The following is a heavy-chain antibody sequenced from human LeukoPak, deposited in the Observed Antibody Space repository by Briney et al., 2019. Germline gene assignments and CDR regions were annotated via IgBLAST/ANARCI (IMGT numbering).Heavy chain of an antibody. D-gene: IGHD3-10*01. CDR2: IFVTGKTP. CDR3: ARRNTMFRGGPCFDH. V-gene: IGHV3-23*05. J-gene: IGHJ4*02. CDR1: GFTFSGYA. Sequence: GGPLRLSCAPSGFTFSGYAMNGFRRAPGKGLDWAQFIFVTGKTPFYAAPAKAWLTFSRNNSKNTLYLQMNDLRPEDTAKYYCARRNTMFRGGPCFDHWGQGLLVTVSS.